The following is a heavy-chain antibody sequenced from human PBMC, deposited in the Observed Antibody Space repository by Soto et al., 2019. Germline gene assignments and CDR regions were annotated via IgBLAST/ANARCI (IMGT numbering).Heavy chain of an antibody. J-gene: IGHJ4*02. Sequence: PSETLSLTCAVSGGSISSGGYSWSWIRQPPGKGLEWIGYIYHSGSTYYNPSLKSRVTISVDRSKNQFSLKLSSVTAADTAVYYCARGVLYYYDSSGSYYYFDYWGQGTLVTVSS. D-gene: IGHD3-22*01. CDR1: GGSISSGGYS. CDR3: ARGVLYYYDSSGSYYYFDY. CDR2: IYHSGST. V-gene: IGHV4-30-2*01.